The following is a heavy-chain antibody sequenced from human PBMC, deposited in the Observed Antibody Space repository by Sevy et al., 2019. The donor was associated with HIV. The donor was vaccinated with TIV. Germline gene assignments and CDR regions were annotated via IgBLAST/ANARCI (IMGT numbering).Heavy chain of an antibody. CDR2: ISGSGGST. CDR3: AKDPGRTMVRGAYYFDY. D-gene: IGHD3-10*01. CDR1: GFTFSSYA. V-gene: IGHV3-23*01. J-gene: IGHJ4*02. Sequence: GGSLRLSCAASGFTFSSYAMSWVRQAPGKGLEWVSAISGSGGSTYYAASVKGRFTISRDNSKNTLYLQMNSLRAEDTAVYYCAKDPGRTMVRGAYYFDYWGQGTLVTVSS.